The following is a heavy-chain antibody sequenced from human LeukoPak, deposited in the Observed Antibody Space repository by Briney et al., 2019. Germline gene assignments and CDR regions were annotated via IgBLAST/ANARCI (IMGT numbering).Heavy chain of an antibody. CDR3: ARNWAVNWFAP. CDR1: GFTFSEFW. D-gene: IGHD3-16*01. J-gene: IGHJ5*02. CDR2: INQDGREK. V-gene: IGHV3-7*01. Sequence: GGSLRLSCAASGFTFSEFWMTWVRQAPGKGLEWVANINQDGREKYYLDSVKGRFTISRGNAKSSLFLQMTSLRAEDTAVYYCARNWAVNWFAPWGQGTLVTVSS.